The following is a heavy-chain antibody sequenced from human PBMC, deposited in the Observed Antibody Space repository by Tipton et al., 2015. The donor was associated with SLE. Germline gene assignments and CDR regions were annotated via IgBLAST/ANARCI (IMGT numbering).Heavy chain of an antibody. CDR1: GFTFSSYW. D-gene: IGHD3-3*01. V-gene: IGHV3-74*01. CDR2: INSDGSST. CDR3: ARVKLDFWSGYSDY. Sequence: SLRLSCAASGFTFSSYWMHWVRQAPGKGLVWVSRINSDGSSTSYADSVKGRFTISRDNAKNTLYPQMNSLRAEDTAVYYCARVKLDFWSGYSDYWGQGTLVTVSS. J-gene: IGHJ4*02.